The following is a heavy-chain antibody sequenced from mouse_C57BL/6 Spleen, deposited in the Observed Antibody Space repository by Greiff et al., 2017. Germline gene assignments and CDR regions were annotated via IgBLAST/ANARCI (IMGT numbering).Heavy chain of an antibody. Sequence: EVKLVESGGGLVKPGGSLKLSCAASGFTFSSYAMSWVRQTPEERLEWVATISDGGSYTYYPDNVKGRFTISRDNAKNNLYLQMSHLKSEDTAMYYCARDRGYGSSSGFDYWGQGTTLTVSS. CDR1: GFTFSSYA. CDR2: ISDGGSYT. CDR3: ARDRGYGSSSGFDY. V-gene: IGHV5-4*01. D-gene: IGHD1-1*01. J-gene: IGHJ2*01.